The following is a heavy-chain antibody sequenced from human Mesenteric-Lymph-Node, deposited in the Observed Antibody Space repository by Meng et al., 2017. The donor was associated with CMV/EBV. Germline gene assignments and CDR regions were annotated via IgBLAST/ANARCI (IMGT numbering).Heavy chain of an antibody. CDR3: ARARPNWFDP. V-gene: IGHV1-2*02. CDR1: GYTFSGYY. CDR2: INPNTGGT. J-gene: IGHJ5*02. Sequence: ASVKVSCKASGYTFSGYYMHWVRQAPGQGLEWMGWINPNTGGTNSAQKFQGRVTLTRDTSISTAYTELIRLRSEDTAVYYCARARPNWFDPWGQGTLVTVSS.